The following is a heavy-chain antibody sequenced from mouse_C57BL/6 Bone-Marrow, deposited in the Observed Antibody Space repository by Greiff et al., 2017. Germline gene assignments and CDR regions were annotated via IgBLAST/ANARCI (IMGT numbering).Heavy chain of an antibody. CDR3: TRDSNCFYAMDY. CDR2: IYPGNSDT. D-gene: IGHD4-1*01. Sequence: VQLQQSGTVLARPGASVKMSCKTSGYTFTSYWMHWVKQRPGQGLEWIGAIYPGNSDTSYNQKFKGKAKLTAVTSASTAYMELSSLTNEDSAVYYWTRDSNCFYAMDYWGQGTSVTVSS. V-gene: IGHV1-5*01. J-gene: IGHJ4*01. CDR1: GYTFTSYW.